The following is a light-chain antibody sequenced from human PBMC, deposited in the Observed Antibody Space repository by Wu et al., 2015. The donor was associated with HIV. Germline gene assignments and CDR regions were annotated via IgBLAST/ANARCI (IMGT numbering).Light chain of an antibody. V-gene: IGKV3-20*01. J-gene: IGKJ2*03. Sequence: EIVLTQSPGTLSLSPGERATLSCGASQNVRNNYLAWYQHKPGQTPRLLIYGASNRAIGIPDRFSGSGSGTDFILTINRLEREDFAVYFCQQYGSSPYSFGQGTRLDIK. CDR2: GAS. CDR3: QQYGSSPYS. CDR1: QNVRNNY.